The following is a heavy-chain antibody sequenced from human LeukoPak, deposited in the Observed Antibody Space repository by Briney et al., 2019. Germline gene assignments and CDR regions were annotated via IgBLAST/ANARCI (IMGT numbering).Heavy chain of an antibody. CDR3: ARLIVEMATISLIDY. D-gene: IGHD5-24*01. V-gene: IGHV5-51*01. CDR2: IYPGDSDT. CDR1: GYSFTSYW. J-gene: IGHJ4*02. Sequence: GESLKISCKGSGYSFTSYWIGWVRQMPGKGLEWMGIIYPGDSDTRYSPSFQGQVTISADKSISTAYPQWSSLKASDTAMYYCARLIVEMATISLIDYWGQGTLVTVSS.